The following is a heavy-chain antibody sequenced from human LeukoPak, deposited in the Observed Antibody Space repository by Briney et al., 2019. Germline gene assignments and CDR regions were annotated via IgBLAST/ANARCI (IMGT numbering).Heavy chain of an antibody. J-gene: IGHJ5*02. CDR2: IYYSGST. CDR1: GGSTSSYY. V-gene: IGHV4-59*01. D-gene: IGHD1-26*01. CDR3: ARVVSGWELLTNWFDP. Sequence: TETLSLTCTVSGGSTSSYYWSWIRQPPGKGLEWIGYIYYSGSTNYNPSLKSRVTISVDTSKNQFSLKLSSVTAADTAVYYCARVVSGWELLTNWFDPWGQGTLVTVSS.